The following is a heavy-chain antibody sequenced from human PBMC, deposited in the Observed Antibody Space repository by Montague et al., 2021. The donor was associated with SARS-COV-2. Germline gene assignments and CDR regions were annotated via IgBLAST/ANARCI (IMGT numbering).Heavy chain of an antibody. D-gene: IGHD5-12*01. V-gene: IGHV4-59*08. CDR2: IYYSGST. CDR1: GGSISSYY. Sequence: SETLSLTCTVSGGSISSYYWSWIRQPPGKGLEWIGSIYYSGSTNYNPSLKSRVTISVDTSKNQFSLKLSSVTAADTAVYYCARHLRYGGYNYLDYWGQGTLVTVSS. CDR3: ARHLRYGGYNYLDY. J-gene: IGHJ4*02.